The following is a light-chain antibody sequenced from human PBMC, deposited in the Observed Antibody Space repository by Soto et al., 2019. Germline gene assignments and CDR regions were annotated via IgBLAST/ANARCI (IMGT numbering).Light chain of an antibody. V-gene: IGLV2-8*01. Sequence: QSALTQPPSASGXPXQXVTXSCTXTSXXVGGYNYVSWYQQHPGKAPKLMIYEVSKRPSGVPDRFSGSKSGNTASLTVSGLQAEDEADYYCSSYAGSNNFVVFGGGTKLTVL. CDR3: SSYAGSNNFVV. J-gene: IGLJ2*01. CDR1: SXXVGGYNY. CDR2: EVS.